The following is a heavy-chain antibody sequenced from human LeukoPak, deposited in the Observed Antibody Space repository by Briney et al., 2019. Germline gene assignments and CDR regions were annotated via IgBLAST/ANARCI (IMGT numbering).Heavy chain of an antibody. Sequence: ASVKVSCKASGYTFTSCTMHWVRQAPGQGLEWMGIINPSAGTTTYAQKFQGRVTMTRDTSTSTVYMELSSLTSEDTAVYYCARGKSSVWPAWLCMDVWGQGTTVTISS. D-gene: IGHD6-19*01. V-gene: IGHV1-46*01. CDR3: ARGKSSVWPAWLCMDV. CDR1: GYTFTSCT. CDR2: INPSAGTT. J-gene: IGHJ6*02.